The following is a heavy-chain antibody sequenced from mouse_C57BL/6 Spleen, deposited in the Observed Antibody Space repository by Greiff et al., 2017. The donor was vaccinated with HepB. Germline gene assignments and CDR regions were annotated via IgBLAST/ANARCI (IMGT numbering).Heavy chain of an antibody. D-gene: IGHD1-1*01. CDR2: FYPGSGST. V-gene: IGHV1-55*01. Sequence: VQLQQPGAELVKPGASVKMSCNASGYTFTSYWITWVKQRPGQGLVWIGDFYPGSGSTNYNEKFKSKATLTVDTSSSTAYMQLSSLASKDAAVYYWASYGSDYWGKGTTLTVSS. J-gene: IGHJ2*01. CDR3: ASYGSDY. CDR1: GYTFTSYW.